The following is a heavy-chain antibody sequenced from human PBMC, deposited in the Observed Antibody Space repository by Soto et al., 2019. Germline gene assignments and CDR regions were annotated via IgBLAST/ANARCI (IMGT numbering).Heavy chain of an antibody. V-gene: IGHV3-7*05. CDR1: GFSFSNYW. Sequence: EVQLVESGGGWVQPGGSLRLSCAASGFSFSNYWMNWVRQAPGKGLEWVANINGDGGTKSYLDSVRGRFTLSRDNSRNSLDLQMDSLRAEDTALYFCARGVSAGTSIVYFDAFVIWGEGTMVTVSS. CDR3: ARGVSAGTSIVYFDAFVI. D-gene: IGHD2-2*01. J-gene: IGHJ3*02. CDR2: INGDGGTK.